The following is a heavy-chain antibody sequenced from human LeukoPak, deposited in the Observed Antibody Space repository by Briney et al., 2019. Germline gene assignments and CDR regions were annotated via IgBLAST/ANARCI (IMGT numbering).Heavy chain of an antibody. J-gene: IGHJ4*02. Sequence: ASVKVSCKASGYIFNSYYIFWARHAPGQRLEWLGWVNPNSGATNYAEMFRGRGTMTSDTSITTAYIELNRLRYDDTAIYYCARGGRGGIPFDFWGQGTLVTVSA. D-gene: IGHD2-21*01. CDR3: ARGGRGGIPFDF. CDR1: GYIFNSYY. CDR2: VNPNSGAT. V-gene: IGHV1-2*02.